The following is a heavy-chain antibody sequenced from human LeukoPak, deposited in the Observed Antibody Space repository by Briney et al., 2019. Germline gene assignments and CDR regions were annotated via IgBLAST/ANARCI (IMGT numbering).Heavy chain of an antibody. CDR2: FDPEDGET. CDR3: ATGEAYCGGDCWGY. Sequence: ASVKVSCKVSGYTLTELSMHWVRQAPGKGLEWMGGFDPEDGETSYAQKFQGRVTMTEDTSTDTAYMDLSSLRSEDTAVYSCATGEAYCGGDCWGYWGQGTLVTVSS. CDR1: GYTLTELS. D-gene: IGHD2-21*02. J-gene: IGHJ4*02. V-gene: IGHV1-24*01.